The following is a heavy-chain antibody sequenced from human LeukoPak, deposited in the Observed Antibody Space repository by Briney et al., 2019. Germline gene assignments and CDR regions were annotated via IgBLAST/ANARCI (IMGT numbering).Heavy chain of an antibody. D-gene: IGHD6-19*01. J-gene: IGHJ4*02. V-gene: IGHV4-61*08. CDR1: GYSISSGGYY. Sequence: SQTLSLTCIVSGYSISSGGYYWSWLRQPPGKGLEWIGYIYYSGSTNYNPSLKSRVTISVDTSKNQFSLKLSSVTAADTAVYYCARGSGWYGGDFDYWGQGTLVTVSS. CDR3: ARGSGWYGGDFDY. CDR2: IYYSGST.